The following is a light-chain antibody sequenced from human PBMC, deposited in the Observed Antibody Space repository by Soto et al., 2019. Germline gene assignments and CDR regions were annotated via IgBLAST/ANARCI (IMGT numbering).Light chain of an antibody. V-gene: IGKV3-11*01. Sequence: ESVLTQSPATLSLSPGERATLSCRASQSVSSYLAWYQQKPGQAPRLLIYDASNRATGIPARFSGSGSGTDFTLTISSLEPEDFAVYYCQQRSNLFGQGTRLEIK. CDR2: DAS. CDR1: QSVSSY. J-gene: IGKJ5*01. CDR3: QQRSNL.